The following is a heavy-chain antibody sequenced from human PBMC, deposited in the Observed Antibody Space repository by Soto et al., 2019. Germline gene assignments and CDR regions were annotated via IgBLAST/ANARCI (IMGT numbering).Heavy chain of an antibody. J-gene: IGHJ4*02. V-gene: IGHV5-10-1*01. CDR2: IDPDDSYT. CDR3: SRLPPPTYCSGSTCSGY. D-gene: IGHD2-15*01. Sequence: GESLKISCRGYGYIFTNYCINCGHQGPGEGLEWIGRIDPDDSYTNYSPYFQGHVTSSVDKTISTAYLQRSSLQASDTAKYYCSRLPPPTYCSGSTCSGYWGQGTLVTVSS. CDR1: GYIFTNYC.